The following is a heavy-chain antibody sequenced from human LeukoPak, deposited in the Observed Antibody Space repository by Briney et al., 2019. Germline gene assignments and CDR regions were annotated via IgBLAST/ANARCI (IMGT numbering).Heavy chain of an antibody. D-gene: IGHD3-10*01. CDR3: ARYITMVRGATRPPSGRYFDL. CDR1: GGSFSGYY. CDR2: INHSGST. Sequence: SETLSLTCAVYGGSFSGYYWSWIRQPPGKGLEWIGEINHSGSTNYNPSLKSRVTISVDTSKNQFSLKLSSVTAADTAVYYCARYITMVRGATRPPSGRYFDLWGRGTLVTVSS. V-gene: IGHV4-34*01. J-gene: IGHJ2*01.